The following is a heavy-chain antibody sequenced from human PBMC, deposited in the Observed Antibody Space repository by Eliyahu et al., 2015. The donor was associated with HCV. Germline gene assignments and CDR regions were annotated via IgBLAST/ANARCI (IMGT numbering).Heavy chain of an antibody. CDR2: IWYDGSEK. CDR3: AREGPGGNRPYYAMDV. D-gene: IGHD1-14*01. CDR1: GFPFSGYG. V-gene: IGHV3-33*01. Sequence: QVQLVESGGGVVQPGRSLRLSCAASGFPFSGYGMXWVRQAPGKGLEGVAVIWYDGSEKYYVDSVKGRFTISRDNSKNTLYLHMNSLRAEDSAVYYCAREGPGGNRPYYAMDVWGQGTTVTVSS. J-gene: IGHJ6*02.